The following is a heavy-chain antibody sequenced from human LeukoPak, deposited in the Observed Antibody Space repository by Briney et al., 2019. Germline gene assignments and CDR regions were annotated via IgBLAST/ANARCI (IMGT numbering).Heavy chain of an antibody. V-gene: IGHV3-21*01. D-gene: IGHD2-15*01. Sequence: GGSLRLSCAASGFTFSSYSISWVRQAPGKGLEWVSSIGSSSSYIYYADSVKGRFTISRDNAKNSLYLQMNSLRAEDTAVYYCARAQYCSGGSCYLGSGMDVWGQGTTVTVSS. CDR2: IGSSSSYI. CDR1: GFTFSSYS. J-gene: IGHJ6*02. CDR3: ARAQYCSGGSCYLGSGMDV.